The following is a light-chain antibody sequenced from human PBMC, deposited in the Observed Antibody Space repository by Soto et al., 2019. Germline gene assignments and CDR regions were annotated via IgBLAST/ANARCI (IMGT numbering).Light chain of an antibody. Sequence: QSALTQPPSVSGSPGQSVTISCTGTSSDVGSYNRVSWYQQPPGTAPKLMIYEVSNRPSGVPDRFSGSKSGNTASLTISGLQAEDEADYYRTSYTRSDTLLFGGGTKLTVL. V-gene: IGLV2-18*02. J-gene: IGLJ2*01. CDR1: SSDVGSYNR. CDR3: TSYTRSDTLL. CDR2: EVS.